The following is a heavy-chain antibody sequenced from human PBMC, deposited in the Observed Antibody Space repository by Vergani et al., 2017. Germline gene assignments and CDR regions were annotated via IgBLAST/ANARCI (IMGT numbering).Heavy chain of an antibody. CDR2: ISSSSSTI. Sequence: EVQLVESGGGLVKPGGSLRLSCAASGFTFSSYSMNWVRQAPGKGLEWVSYISSSSSTIYYADSVKGRFTISRDNAKNSLYLQMNSLRAEDTAVYYCAASFLAWLYGYYGMDFWGRATTVAVSS. J-gene: IGHJ6*02. V-gene: IGHV3-21*05. CDR1: GFTFSSYS. D-gene: IGHD3-3*02. CDR3: AASFLAWLYGYYGMDF.